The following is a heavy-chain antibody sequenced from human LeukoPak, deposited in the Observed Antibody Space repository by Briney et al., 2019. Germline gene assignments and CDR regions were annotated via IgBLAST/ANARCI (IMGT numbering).Heavy chain of an antibody. J-gene: IGHJ4*02. CDR3: ARGYYDSSGYYRLDY. D-gene: IGHD3-22*01. CDR1: GGSISSYY. V-gene: IGHV4-59*01. CDR2: IYYSGST. Sequence: PLETLSLTCTVSGGSISSYYWSWIRQPPGKGLEWIGYIYYSGSTNYNPSLKSRVTISVDTSKNQFSLKLSSVTAADTAVYYCARGYYDSSGYYRLDYWGQGTLVTVSS.